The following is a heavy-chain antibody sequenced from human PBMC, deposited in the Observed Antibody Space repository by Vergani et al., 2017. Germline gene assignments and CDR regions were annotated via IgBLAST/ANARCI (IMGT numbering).Heavy chain of an antibody. CDR1: GFTFSSYS. Sequence: EVQLVESGGGLVKPGGSLSLSCAASGFTFSSYSMNWVRQAPGKGLEWVSSISSSSSYINYADSVKGRFTISRDNAKNSLYLQMNSLRAEDTAVYYCARVRREAGYYFDYWGQGPLVTVSS. CDR2: ISSSSSYI. J-gene: IGHJ4*02. V-gene: IGHV3-21*01. D-gene: IGHD6-19*01. CDR3: ARVRREAGYYFDY.